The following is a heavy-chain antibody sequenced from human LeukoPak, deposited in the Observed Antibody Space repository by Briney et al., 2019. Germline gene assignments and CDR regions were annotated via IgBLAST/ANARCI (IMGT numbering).Heavy chain of an antibody. V-gene: IGHV1-69-2*01. CDR1: GYTFTDYY. Sequence: ATVKISCKVSGYTFTDYYMHWVQQAPGKGLEWMGLVDPEDGETIYAEKFQGRVTITADTSTDTAYMELSSLRSEDTAVYYCATVPYDFWSGYYTDNDYWGQGTLVTVSS. J-gene: IGHJ4*02. CDR3: ATVPYDFWSGYYTDNDY. D-gene: IGHD3-3*01. CDR2: VDPEDGET.